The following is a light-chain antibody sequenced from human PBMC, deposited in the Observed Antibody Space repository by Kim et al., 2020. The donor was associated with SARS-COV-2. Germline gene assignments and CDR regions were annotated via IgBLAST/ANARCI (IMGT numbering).Light chain of an antibody. CDR3: QQYNNGPPYT. J-gene: IGKJ2*01. CDR1: QSVRSN. Sequence: SPGERATLPCRASQSVRSNLAWYQQKPGQAPRLLISGVSTRATGIPARFSGSGSGTEFTPTINSLQSEDFAVYYCQQYNNGPPYTFGQGTKLEI. CDR2: GVS. V-gene: IGKV3-15*01.